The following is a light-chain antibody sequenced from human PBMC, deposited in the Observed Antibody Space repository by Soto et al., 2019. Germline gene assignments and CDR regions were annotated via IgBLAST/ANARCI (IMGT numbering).Light chain of an antibody. Sequence: EIVLTQSPGTLSLSPGERATLSCRASQSVSSSYLAWYQQKPGQAPRLLIYDASSRATGTPDRFSGSGSGTDFTLTISRLEPEDFAVYYCQHYGSSHSNTFGQGTRLEIK. V-gene: IGKV3-20*01. CDR3: QHYGSSHSNT. CDR2: DAS. J-gene: IGKJ5*01. CDR1: QSVSSSY.